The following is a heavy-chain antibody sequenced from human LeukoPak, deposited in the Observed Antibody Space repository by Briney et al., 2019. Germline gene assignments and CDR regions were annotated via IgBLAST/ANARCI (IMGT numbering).Heavy chain of an antibody. CDR2: ISSSSSYI. J-gene: IGHJ6*03. CDR1: GFTFSSYS. Sequence: GGSLRLSCAASGFTFSSYSMNWVRQAPGKGLEWVSSISSSSSYIYYADSVKGRFTISSDNAKNSLYLQMNSLRAEDTAVYYCASEPYYYYYYMDVWGKGTTVTVSS. V-gene: IGHV3-21*01. CDR3: ASEPYYYYYYMDV.